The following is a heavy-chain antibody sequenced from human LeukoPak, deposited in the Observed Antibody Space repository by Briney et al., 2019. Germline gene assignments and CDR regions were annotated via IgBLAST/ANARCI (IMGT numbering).Heavy chain of an antibody. CDR3: AKRIQSAMATGY. D-gene: IGHD5-18*01. CDR1: GFTFSNSA. CDR2: ISGSGGST. V-gene: IGHV3-23*01. Sequence: GGSLRLSCAASGFTFSNSALSWVRQAPGKGLEWVSDISGSGGSTYYADSVKGRFTISRDNSKNTLYLQMNSLRAEDTAVYYCAKRIQSAMATGYWGQGTLVTVSS. J-gene: IGHJ4*02.